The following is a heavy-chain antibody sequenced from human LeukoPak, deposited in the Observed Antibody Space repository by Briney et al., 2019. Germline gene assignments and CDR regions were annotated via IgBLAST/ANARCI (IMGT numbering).Heavy chain of an antibody. J-gene: IGHJ4*02. CDR1: GFRFSSYA. CDR2: ISGSGVST. V-gene: IGHV3-23*01. CDR3: AREGRDCSSTSCYLDY. D-gene: IGHD2-2*01. Sequence: GGSLRLACAASGFRFSSYAMSWVRQAPGKGLEWVSAISGSGVSTYYADSVKGRFTISRDNAKNSLYLQMNSLRAEDTAVYYCAREGRDCSSTSCYLDYWGQGTLVTVSS.